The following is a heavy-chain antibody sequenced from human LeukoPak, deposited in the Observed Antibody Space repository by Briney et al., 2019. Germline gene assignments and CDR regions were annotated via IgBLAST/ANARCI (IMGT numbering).Heavy chain of an antibody. D-gene: IGHD3-9*01. CDR3: ARVGYHDILTGYPVAFDI. J-gene: IGHJ3*02. Sequence: SETLSLTCTVSGGSISSYYWSWIRQPPGKGLEWIGYVYYSGSTNYNPSLKSRVTISVDTSKNQFSLKLSSVTAADTAVYYCARVGYHDILTGYPVAFDIWGQGTMVTVSS. V-gene: IGHV4-59*01. CDR1: GGSISSYY. CDR2: VYYSGST.